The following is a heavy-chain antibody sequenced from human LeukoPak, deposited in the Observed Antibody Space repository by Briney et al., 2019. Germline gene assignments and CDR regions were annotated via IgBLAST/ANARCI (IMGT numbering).Heavy chain of an antibody. CDR3: ARNVAGSRQFDS. V-gene: IGHV1-8*01. Sequence: ASVKVPCKASGYTFTSYDINWVRQATGQGLEWMGWMNPNSGNTGYAQKFQGRVIMTRNTSISTAYMDLSSLRSEDTAVYYCARNVAGSRQFDSWGQGTLVTVSS. CDR2: MNPNSGNT. D-gene: IGHD3-10*01. J-gene: IGHJ4*02. CDR1: GYTFTSYD.